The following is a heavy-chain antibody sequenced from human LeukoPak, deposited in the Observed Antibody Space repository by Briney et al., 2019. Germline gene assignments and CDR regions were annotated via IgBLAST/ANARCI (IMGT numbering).Heavy chain of an antibody. CDR2: IIPIFGTA. V-gene: IGHV1-69*01. Sequence: GSSVKVSCKASGGTFSSYAISWVRQAPGQGLEWMGGIIPIFGTANYAQKFQGRVTITADESTSTAYMELSSLRSEDTAVYYCARERAQGVYTVGATTDFDYWGQGTLVTVSS. D-gene: IGHD1-26*01. CDR3: ARERAQGVYTVGATTDFDY. CDR1: GGTFSSYA. J-gene: IGHJ4*02.